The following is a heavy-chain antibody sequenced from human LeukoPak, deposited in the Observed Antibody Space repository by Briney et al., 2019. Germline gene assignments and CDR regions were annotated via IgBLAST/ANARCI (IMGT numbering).Heavy chain of an antibody. Sequence: ASVKVSCKVSVYTLTELSIHWVGQAPGKGREWMGSFDPEDGETIYAQKFQGRVTMTEDTSTDTAYMELRSLRSEDTAVYYCATFRGVISSDWGQGTLVTVSS. CDR1: VYTLTELS. V-gene: IGHV1-24*01. CDR2: FDPEDGET. CDR3: ATFRGVISSD. J-gene: IGHJ4*02. D-gene: IGHD3-10*01.